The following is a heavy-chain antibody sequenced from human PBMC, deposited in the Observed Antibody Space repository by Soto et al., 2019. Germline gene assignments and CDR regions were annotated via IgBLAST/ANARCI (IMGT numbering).Heavy chain of an antibody. D-gene: IGHD3-3*01. V-gene: IGHV4-59*01. CDR2: IYYSGST. CDR3: ARMGIFVYYFDY. CDR1: GGSISSYY. Sequence: LSLTCTVSGGSISSYYWSWIRQPPGKGLEWIGYIYYSGSTNYNPSLKSRVTISVDTSKNQFSLKLSSVTAADTAVYYCARMGIFVYYFDYWGQGTLVTVSS. J-gene: IGHJ4*02.